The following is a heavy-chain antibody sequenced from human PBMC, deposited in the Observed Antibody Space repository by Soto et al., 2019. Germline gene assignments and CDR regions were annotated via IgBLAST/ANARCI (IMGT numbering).Heavy chain of an antibody. Sequence: VGSLRLSCAASGFTFSSYAIHWVRQAPGKGLEWVAIIWFDGSNKYYADSVKGRFSISRDNSKNTLFLQMDSLRAEDTAVYYCARGQLPAATTYFDFWGPRNLVTVYS. CDR2: IWFDGSNK. J-gene: IGHJ4*02. CDR3: ARGQLPAATTYFDF. V-gene: IGHV3-33*01. CDR1: GFTFSSYA. D-gene: IGHD2-15*01.